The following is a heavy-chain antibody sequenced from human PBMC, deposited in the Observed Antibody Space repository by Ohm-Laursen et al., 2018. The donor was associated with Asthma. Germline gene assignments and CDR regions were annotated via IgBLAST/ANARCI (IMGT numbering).Heavy chain of an antibody. D-gene: IGHD3-22*01. Sequence: SLRLSCTASGFPFSAYSMNWVRQAPGKGLEWVSSISSSGSYIYYADLVKGRFTISRDNSKNTLYLQMNSLRAEDTAMYYCARARNGDYDSSGYPFDYWGQGTLVTVSS. CDR2: ISSSGSYI. J-gene: IGHJ4*02. CDR1: GFPFSAYS. CDR3: ARARNGDYDSSGYPFDY. V-gene: IGHV3-21*04.